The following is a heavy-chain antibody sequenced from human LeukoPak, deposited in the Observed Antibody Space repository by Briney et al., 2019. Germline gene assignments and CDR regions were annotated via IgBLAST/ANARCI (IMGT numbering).Heavy chain of an antibody. Sequence: PGGSLRLSCAASGFTFDDYAMHWVRQAPGKGLEGVAGINWNSVSAVYADSLKGRLTISRDNAKNSLFLQMNSLKTEDTAFYYCAKGARSSSGYTTDWGQGILVTVSS. V-gene: IGHV3-9*01. CDR3: AKGARSSSGYTTD. CDR1: GFTFDDYA. J-gene: IGHJ4*02. CDR2: INWNSVSA. D-gene: IGHD3-22*01.